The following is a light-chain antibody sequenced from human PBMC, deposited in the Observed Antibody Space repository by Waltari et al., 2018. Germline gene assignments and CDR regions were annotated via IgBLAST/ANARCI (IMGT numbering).Light chain of an antibody. CDR1: QTISRD. J-gene: IGKJ1*01. CDR3: QQSYSFTRT. V-gene: IGKV1-39*01. CDR2: AAS. Sequence: DIQMTQSPSSLSASVGDRVTITCRASQTISRDLNWYQQKLGKAPNLLIYAASSLHSGVPSRFSGSGSGRDFTLIITSLQPEDFATYYCQQSYSFTRTFGQGTKVEIK.